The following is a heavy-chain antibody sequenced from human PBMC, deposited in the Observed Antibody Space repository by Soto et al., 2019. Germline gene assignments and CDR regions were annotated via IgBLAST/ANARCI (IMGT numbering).Heavy chain of an antibody. Sequence: GGSLRLSCSGSGFTFANFARSWVRQAPGGGLEWVSGISASGGSTYYADSVEGRFTISRDNFRDTLSLHMSGLRVEDTAIYYCAKDPNGNYVGGFEMCGQGTLVTV. CDR3: AKDPNGNYVGGFEM. J-gene: IGHJ3*02. V-gene: IGHV3-23*01. CDR1: GFTFANFA. CDR2: ISASGGST. D-gene: IGHD4-4*01.